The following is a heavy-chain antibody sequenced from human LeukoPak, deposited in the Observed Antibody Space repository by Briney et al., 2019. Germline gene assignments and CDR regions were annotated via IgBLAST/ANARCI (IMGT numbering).Heavy chain of an antibody. D-gene: IGHD1-1*01. J-gene: IGHJ5*02. V-gene: IGHV1-18*01. CDR2: ISVYNGKT. CDR3: GRDQETIVQVPGSNWFDT. Sequence: VASVKVSCKGSGYTFTGSVISWVRQAPGQGLEWMGWISVYNGKTNYAQKFQGRITLTRDTSPSTAYMELRSVRSDDTAVFFCGRDQETIVQVPGSNWFDTWGPGSLFNVSP. CDR1: GYTFTGSV.